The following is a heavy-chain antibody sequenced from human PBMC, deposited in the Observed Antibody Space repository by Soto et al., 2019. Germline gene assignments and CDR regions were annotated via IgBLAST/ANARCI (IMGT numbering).Heavy chain of an antibody. CDR1: GGTFSSYG. Sequence: ASVKVSCTASGGTFSSYGISWVRQAPGQGLEWMGWISAYNGNTNYAQKLQGRVTMTTDTSTSTAYMELRSLRSDDTAVYYCASHPARGDYYYYYMDVWGKGTTVTVSS. CDR3: ASHPARGDYYYYYMDV. D-gene: IGHD6-6*01. J-gene: IGHJ6*03. V-gene: IGHV1-18*01. CDR2: ISAYNGNT.